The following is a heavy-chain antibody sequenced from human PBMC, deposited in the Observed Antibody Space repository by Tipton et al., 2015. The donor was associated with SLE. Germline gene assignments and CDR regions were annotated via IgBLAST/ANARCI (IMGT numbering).Heavy chain of an antibody. CDR2: MNPNSGNT. CDR1: GYTFTSYD. V-gene: IGHV1-8*01. CDR3: APSFRAYVEYFQR. J-gene: IGHJ1*01. D-gene: IGHD5-12*01. Sequence: QSGAEVKKPGASVKVSCKASGYTFTSYDINWVRQATGQGLEWMGWMNPNSGNTGYAQKFQGRVTMTRNTSISTAYMELSSLRSEAAAVWYWAPSFRAYVEYFQRWGRRTLVSVS.